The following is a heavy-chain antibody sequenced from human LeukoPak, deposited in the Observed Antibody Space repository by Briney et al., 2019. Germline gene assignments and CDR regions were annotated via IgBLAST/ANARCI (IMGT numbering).Heavy chain of an antibody. CDR1: GFTFGDYA. D-gene: IGHD6-19*01. CDR3: TRVFGGSSGWNPMVYFDY. CDR2: IRSKAYGGTT. V-gene: IGHV3-49*03. Sequence: GGSLRLSCTASGFTFGDYAMSWFRQAPGKGLEWVGFIRSKAYGGTTEYAASVKGRFTISRDDSKSIAYLQMNSLKTEDTAVYYCTRVFGGSSGWNPMVYFDYWGQGTLVTVSS. J-gene: IGHJ4*02.